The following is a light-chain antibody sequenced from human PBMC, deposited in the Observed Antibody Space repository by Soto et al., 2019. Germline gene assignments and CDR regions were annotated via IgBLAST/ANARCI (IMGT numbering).Light chain of an antibody. CDR3: QSYDNSLSAPYL. CDR2: GNS. J-gene: IGLJ1*01. V-gene: IGLV1-40*01. CDR1: SSDIGAGYD. Sequence: QSVLTQPPSVSGAPGQRVTISCTGSSSDIGAGYDVHWYQQLPGTAPKLLIYGNSNRPSGVPDRFSGSKSGTSASLAITGLQAEDEADYYCQSYDNSLSAPYLFGTGTKVTVL.